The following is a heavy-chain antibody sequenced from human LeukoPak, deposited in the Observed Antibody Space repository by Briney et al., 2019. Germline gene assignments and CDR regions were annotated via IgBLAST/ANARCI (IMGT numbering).Heavy chain of an antibody. V-gene: IGHV1-2*04. Sequence: ASVKVSCRASGYTLTGYYMSWVRQAPGQGLEGMGWINPDSGGTHYAQNFQGWVTMTRDTSISTAYMELSRLRSDDTAVYYCARGTLTAPRSAFDIWGQGTMVTVSS. D-gene: IGHD1-14*01. CDR2: INPDSGGT. J-gene: IGHJ3*02. CDR3: ARGTLTAPRSAFDI. CDR1: GYTLTGYY.